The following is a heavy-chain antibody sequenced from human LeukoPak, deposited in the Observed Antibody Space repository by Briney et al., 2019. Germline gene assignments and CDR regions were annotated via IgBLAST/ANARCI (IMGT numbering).Heavy chain of an antibody. CDR1: GFTFNSYG. J-gene: IGHJ4*02. Sequence: GGSLRLSCAASGFTFNSYGMHWVRQAPGKGLEWVAFIRYDGSDKNFADSVKGRFTISRDNSKNTLSVQMNSLRAEDTAVYYCASDLRGDYSDSGGPNHWGQGTLLTVSS. V-gene: IGHV3-30*02. CDR2: IRYDGSDK. CDR3: ASDLRGDYSDSGGPNH. D-gene: IGHD3-22*01.